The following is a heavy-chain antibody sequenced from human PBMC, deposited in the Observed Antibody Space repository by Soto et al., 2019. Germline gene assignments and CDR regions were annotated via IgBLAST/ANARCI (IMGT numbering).Heavy chain of an antibody. V-gene: IGHV3-23*01. D-gene: IGHD6-13*01. J-gene: IGHJ4*02. CDR3: AKASSWYPYFDC. CDR2: ITSSGGST. CDR1: GFTFSSYA. Sequence: EVQLLESGGGLVQPGGSLRLSFAASGFTFSSYAMSWVRQAPGKGLEWVSSITSSGGSTYSADSVKGRFTISRDNSKDTLYLQMSSLRAEDTALYYCAKASSWYPYFDCWGQGTLVTVSS.